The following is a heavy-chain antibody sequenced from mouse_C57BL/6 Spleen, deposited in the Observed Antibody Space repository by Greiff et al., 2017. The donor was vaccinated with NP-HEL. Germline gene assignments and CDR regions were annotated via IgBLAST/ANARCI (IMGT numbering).Heavy chain of an antibody. Sequence: EVKLQESGPELVKPGASVKISCKASGYSFTGYYMNWVKQSPEKSLEWIGELNPSTGGTTYNQKFKAKATLTVAKSSSTAYMQLKSLTSEDSAVYYCARGGYYYGSEGYFDVWGTGTTVTVSS. D-gene: IGHD1-1*01. CDR1: GYSFTGYY. V-gene: IGHV1-42*01. CDR3: ARGGYYYGSEGYFDV. CDR2: LNPSTGGT. J-gene: IGHJ1*03.